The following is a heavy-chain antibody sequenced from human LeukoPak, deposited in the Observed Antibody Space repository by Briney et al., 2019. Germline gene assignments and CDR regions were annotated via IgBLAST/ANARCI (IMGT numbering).Heavy chain of an antibody. CDR2: IYPGDSDT. D-gene: IGHD3-22*01. J-gene: IGHJ3*02. Sequence: GESLKISCKGSGYSFTSYWIGWVRQMPGKGLEWMGIIYPGDSDTRYSPSFQGQVTISADKSISTAYLQWSSLKALDTAMYYCAIRFNSSGYHDAFDIWGQGTMVTVSS. CDR3: AIRFNSSGYHDAFDI. CDR1: GYSFTSYW. V-gene: IGHV5-51*01.